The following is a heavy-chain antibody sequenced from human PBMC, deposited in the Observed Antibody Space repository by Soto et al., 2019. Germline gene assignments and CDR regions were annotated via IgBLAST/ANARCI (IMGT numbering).Heavy chain of an antibody. V-gene: IGHV3-23*01. Sequence: EVQLLESGGGLVQPGGSLRLSCAASGFTFSSYAMSWVRQAPGKGLEWVSAISGSGGSTYYADSVKGRFTISRDNSKNTLYLQMNSLRAEDTAVYYCAKGIVVVITSHYHYYYGMDVWGQGTTVTVSS. CDR2: ISGSGGST. J-gene: IGHJ6*02. CDR3: AKGIVVVITSHYHYYYGMDV. CDR1: GFTFSSYA. D-gene: IGHD3-22*01.